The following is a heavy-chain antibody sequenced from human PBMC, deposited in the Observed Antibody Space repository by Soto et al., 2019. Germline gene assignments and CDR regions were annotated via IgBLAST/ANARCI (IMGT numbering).Heavy chain of an antibody. Sequence: SETLSLTCTVSGGSISSYYWSWIRQPPGKGLEWIGYIYYSGSTNYNPSLKRRVTISVDTSKNQFSLKLSSVTAADTAVYYCARDRSNTAGYYYYGMDVWGQGTTVT. V-gene: IGHV4-59*01. CDR2: IYYSGST. CDR3: ARDRSNTAGYYYYGMDV. D-gene: IGHD5-18*01. J-gene: IGHJ6*02. CDR1: GGSISSYY.